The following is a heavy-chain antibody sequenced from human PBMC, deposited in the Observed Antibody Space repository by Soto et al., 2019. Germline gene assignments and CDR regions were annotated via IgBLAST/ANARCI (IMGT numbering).Heavy chain of an antibody. D-gene: IGHD3-10*01. V-gene: IGHV4-31*03. CDR1: GGSISAGGYY. Sequence: QVQLQESGPGLVKPSQTLSLSCTVSGGSISAGGYYWTWIRQHPGKGLEWIGYIYYSGSTYYNPSLKSRVTISVDTSKNQFSLKRRSVTAADTAVYDWARGLSGTLFDNWGQGTLVTVSS. CDR2: IYYSGST. J-gene: IGHJ4*02. CDR3: ARGLSGTLFDN.